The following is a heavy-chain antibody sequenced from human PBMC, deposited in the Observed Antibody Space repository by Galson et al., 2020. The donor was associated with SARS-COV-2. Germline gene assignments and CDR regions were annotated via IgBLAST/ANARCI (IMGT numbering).Heavy chain of an antibody. V-gene: IGHV5-51*01. CDR3: ARESAGYDSNSPPYAMVV. CDR1: GFTFTKYW. J-gene: IGHJ6*02. CDR2: ISPGECNT. Sequence: HGESLKISCKGSGFTFTKYWIGWVRQLPGKGLEWVGVISPGECNTNYRPSFQGRVTISADKSNSTAYLQWSSLKASDTAMYYCARESAGYDSNSPPYAMVVWGQGTTVTVSS. D-gene: IGHD3-22*01.